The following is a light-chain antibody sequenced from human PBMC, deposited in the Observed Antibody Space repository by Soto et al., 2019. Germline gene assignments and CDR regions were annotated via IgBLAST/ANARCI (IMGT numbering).Light chain of an antibody. V-gene: IGLV1-40*01. Sequence: QSALTQPPSVSGAPGQRVTISCTGSSSNIGAGYDVHWYQQLPGTAPKLLIYDNNNRPSGVPDRFSGSKSGTSASLAITGLQAEDEADYYCQSYDSSLSGYVFGTGTMVTVL. CDR2: DNN. CDR1: SSNIGAGYD. J-gene: IGLJ1*01. CDR3: QSYDSSLSGYV.